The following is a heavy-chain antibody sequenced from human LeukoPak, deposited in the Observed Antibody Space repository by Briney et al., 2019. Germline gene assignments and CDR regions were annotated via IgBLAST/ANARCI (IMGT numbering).Heavy chain of an antibody. CDR1: GGSLSSYY. CDR2: IYYSGST. D-gene: IGHD3-22*01. CDR3: AGQTDSSGYSY. V-gene: IGHV4-59*08. J-gene: IGHJ4*02. Sequence: SETLSLTCTVSGGSLSSYYWSWIRQPPGKGLEWIGYIYYSGSTNYNPSLKSRVTISVDTSKNQFSLKLSSVTAADTAVYYCAGQTDSSGYSYWGQGTLVTVSS.